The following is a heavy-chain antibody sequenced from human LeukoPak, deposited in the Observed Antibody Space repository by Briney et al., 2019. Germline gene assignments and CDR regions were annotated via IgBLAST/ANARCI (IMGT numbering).Heavy chain of an antibody. CDR3: AIEAYYYYYYMDV. CDR2: IIPIFGTA. V-gene: IGHV1-69*05. Sequence: ASVKVSCKASGGTFSSYAISWVRQAPGQGLEWMGRIIPIFGTANYARKFQGRVTITTDESTSTAYMELSSLRSEDTAVYYCAIEAYYYYYYMDVWGKGTTVTVSS. J-gene: IGHJ6*03. CDR1: GGTFSSYA.